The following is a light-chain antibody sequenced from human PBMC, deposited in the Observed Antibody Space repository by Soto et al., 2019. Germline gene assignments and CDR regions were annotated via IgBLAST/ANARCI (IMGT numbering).Light chain of an antibody. CDR3: QQYNNWPPDRT. J-gene: IGKJ1*01. V-gene: IGKV3-15*01. CDR1: QSVGSN. CDR2: GAS. Sequence: EIVMTQSPATLSVSPGERATLSCRASQSVGSNLAWYQQKPGQAPRLIIYGASTRATGIPARFSGSASGTEFTLTISSLQSEDFAIYFCQQYNNWPPDRTFGQGTKVEIK.